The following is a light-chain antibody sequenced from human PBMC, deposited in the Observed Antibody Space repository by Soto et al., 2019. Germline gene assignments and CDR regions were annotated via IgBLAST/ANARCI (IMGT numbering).Light chain of an antibody. CDR2: AAS. CDR3: QQYYSYPWT. J-gene: IGKJ1*01. V-gene: IGKV1-5*01. CDR1: ESMSNC. Sequence: DIQMSQSPSTLSASVGDRVTITCRASESMSNCLAWYQQKPGKAPKLLIYAASTLQSGVPSRFSGSGSGTDFTLTISCLQSEDFATYYCQQYYSYPWTFGQGTKVDIK.